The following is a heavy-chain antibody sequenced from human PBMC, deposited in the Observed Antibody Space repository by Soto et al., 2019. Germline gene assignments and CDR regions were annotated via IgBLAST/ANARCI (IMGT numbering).Heavy chain of an antibody. J-gene: IGHJ6*02. CDR1: GYTFTGYY. V-gene: IGHV1-2*02. CDR2: INPNSGST. CDR3: AREGPYDSSGYYPNYYYYGMDV. Sequence: GASVKVSCKASGYTFTGYYMHWVRQAPGQGLEWMGWINPNSGSTNYAQKFQGRVTMTRDTSISTAYMELSRLRSDDTAVYYCAREGPYDSSGYYPNYYYYGMDVWGQGTTVTVSS. D-gene: IGHD3-22*01.